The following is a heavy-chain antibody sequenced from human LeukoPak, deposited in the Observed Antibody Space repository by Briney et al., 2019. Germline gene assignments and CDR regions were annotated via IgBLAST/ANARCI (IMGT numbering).Heavy chain of an antibody. V-gene: IGHV1-2*02. J-gene: IGHJ4*02. CDR1: GYTFSGYS. CDR3: ARDKRELTLNY. CDR2: INPNSGGT. D-gene: IGHD1-26*01. Sequence: ASVKVSCKASGYTFSGYSIHWVRQAPGQGLEWMGWINPNSGGTNYAQKFQGRVTMTRDTSISTAYMELSRLRSDDTAVYYCARDKRELTLNYWGQGTLVTVSS.